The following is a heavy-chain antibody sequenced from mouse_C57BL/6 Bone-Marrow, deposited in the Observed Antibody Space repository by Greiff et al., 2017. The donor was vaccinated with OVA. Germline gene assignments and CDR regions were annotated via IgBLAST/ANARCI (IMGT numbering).Heavy chain of an antibody. J-gene: IGHJ3*01. Sequence: QVQLQQSGPGLVQPSQSLSITCTVSGFSLTSYGVHWVRQSPGKGLEWLGVIWSGGSTDYNAAFISRLSISKDNSKSQVFFKMNSLQADDTAIYYCARGAAQVCAYWGQGTLVTVSA. V-gene: IGHV2-2*01. CDR3: ARGAAQVCAY. CDR2: IWSGGST. D-gene: IGHD3-2*02. CDR1: GFSLTSYG.